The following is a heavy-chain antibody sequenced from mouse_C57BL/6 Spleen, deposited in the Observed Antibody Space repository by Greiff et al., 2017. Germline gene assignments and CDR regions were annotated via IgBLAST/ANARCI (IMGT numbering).Heavy chain of an antibody. Sequence: EVQVVESGGGLVQPGGSMKLSCVASGFTFSNYWMNWVRQSPEKGLEWVAQIRLKSDNYATHYAESVKGRFTISRDDSKSSVYLQMNNLRAEDTGIYYCTDYYGSSEDYFDYWGQGTTLTVSS. J-gene: IGHJ2*01. CDR2: IRLKSDNYAT. CDR1: GFTFSNYW. CDR3: TDYYGSSEDYFDY. V-gene: IGHV6-3*01. D-gene: IGHD1-1*01.